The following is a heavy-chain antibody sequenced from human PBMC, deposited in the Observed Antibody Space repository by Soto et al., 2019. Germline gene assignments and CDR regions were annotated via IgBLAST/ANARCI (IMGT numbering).Heavy chain of an antibody. D-gene: IGHD3-10*01. CDR2: ISAYNGNT. V-gene: IGHV1-18*01. J-gene: IGHJ5*02. Sequence: ASVKVSCKASGYTFTSYGISWVRQAPGQGLEWMGWISAYNGNTNYAQKLQGRVTMTTDTSTSTAYVELRSLRSDDTAVYYCARVLGSKDWFDPWGQGTLVTVSS. CDR3: ARVLGSKDWFDP. CDR1: GYTFTSYG.